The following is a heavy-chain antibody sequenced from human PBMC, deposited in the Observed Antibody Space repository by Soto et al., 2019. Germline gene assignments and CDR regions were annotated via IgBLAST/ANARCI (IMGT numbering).Heavy chain of an antibody. CDR2: VYSSGTT. CDR1: GGSINSYW. V-gene: IGHV4-4*07. D-gene: IGHD2-2*01. CDR3: ARDIGSYAYAEGY. J-gene: IGHJ4*02. Sequence: ETLSLTCSVSGGSINSYWWSWIRQPAGKGLEWIGRVYSSGTTDYNPSLNSRATMSVETSKNQFSLKLTSVSAADTAVYYCARDIGSYAYAEGYWGQGIQVTVSS.